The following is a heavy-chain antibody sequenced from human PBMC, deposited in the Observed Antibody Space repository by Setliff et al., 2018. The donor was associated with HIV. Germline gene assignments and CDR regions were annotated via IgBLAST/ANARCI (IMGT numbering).Heavy chain of an antibody. CDR1: GASISFDT. D-gene: IGHD2-2*01. J-gene: IGHJ5*02. Sequence: SETLSLTCIVSGASISFDTWSWIRQPPGKGLQWIGFIYNSATTNYNPSLKSRVTISLDTSKNQFSLKLTSVTAADTAVYYCARGGTSSNWFGPWGQGTLVTVSS. CDR3: ARGGTSSNWFGP. V-gene: IGHV4-59*01. CDR2: IYNSATT.